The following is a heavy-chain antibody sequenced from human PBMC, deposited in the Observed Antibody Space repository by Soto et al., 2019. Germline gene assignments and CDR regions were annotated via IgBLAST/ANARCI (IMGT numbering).Heavy chain of an antibody. CDR3: ATELAKGGGGAGFDY. CDR2: INPKSGST. Sequence: SXKVSCKASGDAXTSNYLNLVRQTPGQGCEWIGWINPKSGSTKYPKKFQGRVTMTRDTSLITVYITLTRLTSDDTVVYYCATELAKGGGGAGFDYRGQGTLGTVSS. CDR1: GDAXTSNY. J-gene: IGHJ4*02. D-gene: IGHD1-26*01. V-gene: IGHV1-2*02.